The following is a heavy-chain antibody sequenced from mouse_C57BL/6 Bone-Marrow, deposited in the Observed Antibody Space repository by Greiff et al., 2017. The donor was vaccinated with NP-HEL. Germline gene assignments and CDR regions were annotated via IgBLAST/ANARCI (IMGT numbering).Heavy chain of an antibody. D-gene: IGHD1-1*01. J-gene: IGHJ1*03. CDR3: ARRYGSSSPWYFDV. CDR1: GYTFTSYW. V-gene: IGHV1-69*01. Sequence: QVQLQQPGAELVMPGASVKLSCKASGYTFTSYWMHWVKQRPGQGLEWIGEIDPSDSYTNYNQKFKGKSTLTVDKSSSTAYMQLSSLTSEDSAVYFCARRYGSSSPWYFDVWGTGTTVTVSS. CDR2: IDPSDSYT.